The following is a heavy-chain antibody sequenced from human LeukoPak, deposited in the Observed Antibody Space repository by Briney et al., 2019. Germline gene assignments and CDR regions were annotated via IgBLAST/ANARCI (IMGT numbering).Heavy chain of an antibody. V-gene: IGHV4-31*03. CDR3: AAMVVTDAFDI. D-gene: IGHD2-21*02. CDR1: GGSISSGGYY. Sequence: SETLSLTCTVSGGSISSGGYYWSWIRQHPGKGLEWIGYIYYSGSTYYNPSLKSRVTISVDTSKKQFSLKLSSVTAADTAVYYCAAMVVTDAFDIWGQGTMVTVSS. J-gene: IGHJ3*02. CDR2: IYYSGST.